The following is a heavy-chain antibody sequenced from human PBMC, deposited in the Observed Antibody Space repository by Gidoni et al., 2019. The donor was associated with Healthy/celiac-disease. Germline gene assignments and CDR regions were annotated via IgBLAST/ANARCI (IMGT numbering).Heavy chain of an antibody. CDR1: GFTVSSNY. D-gene: IGHD3-10*02. CDR3: ARGATMWSGIFDY. V-gene: IGHV3-66*01. J-gene: IGHJ4*02. CDR2: IYSGGST. Sequence: EVQLVESGGGLVQPGGSLRLSCAASGFTVSSNYMSWVRQAPGKGLEWVSVIYSGGSTYYADSVKGRFTISRDNSKNTLYLQMNSLRAEDTAVYYCARGATMWSGIFDYWGQGTLVTVSS.